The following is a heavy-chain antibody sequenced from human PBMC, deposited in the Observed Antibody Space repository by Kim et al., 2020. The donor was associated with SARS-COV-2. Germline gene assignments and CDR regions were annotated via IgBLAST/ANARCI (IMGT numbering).Heavy chain of an antibody. CDR3: AGSGSYLLRDKSSYYYYGMDV. CDR2: INTNTGNP. V-gene: IGHV7-4-1*02. CDR1: GYTFTSYA. J-gene: IGHJ6*02. Sequence: ASVKVSCKASGYTFTSYAMNWVRQAPGQGLEWMGWINTNTGNPTYAQGFTGRFVFSLDTSVSTAYLQISSLKAEDTAVYYCAGSGSYLLRDKSSYYYYGMDVWGQGTTVTVSS. D-gene: IGHD3-10*01.